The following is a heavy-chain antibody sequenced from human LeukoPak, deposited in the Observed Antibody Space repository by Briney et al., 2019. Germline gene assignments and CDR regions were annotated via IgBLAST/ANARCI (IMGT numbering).Heavy chain of an antibody. CDR1: GDSLRKSTFY. CDR3: ARAHCEGDCFSAIRY. J-gene: IGHJ6*04. V-gene: IGHV4-39*07. CDR2: IYYSGGA. D-gene: IGHD2-21*02. Sequence: SETLSLTCTVSGDSLRKSTFYWVWIRQPPGKGLEWIGSIYYSGGADYNPSLQSRVTISVDTSKNEFSLKVRSVTAADTAVYFCARAHCEGDCFSAIRYWGKGTTVTVSS.